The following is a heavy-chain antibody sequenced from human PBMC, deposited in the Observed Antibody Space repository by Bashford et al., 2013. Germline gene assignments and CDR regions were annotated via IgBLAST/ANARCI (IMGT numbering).Heavy chain of an antibody. D-gene: IGHD5-18*01. V-gene: IGHV5-51*01. CDR2: IQPGDSDI. CDR1: GYSFTSYW. Sequence: GESLKISCKGSGYSFTSYWIGWVRQMPGKGLEWMGIIQPGDSDIRYSPSFQGQVTFSADNSISTAYLQWSSLKASDTAMYYCARRGLSYHSYGDSQFYGMDVWGQGTTVTVSS. J-gene: IGHJ6*02. CDR3: ARRGLSYHSYGDSQFYGMDV.